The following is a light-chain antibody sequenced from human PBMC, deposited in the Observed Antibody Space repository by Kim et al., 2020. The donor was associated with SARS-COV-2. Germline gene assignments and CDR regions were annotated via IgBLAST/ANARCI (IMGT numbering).Light chain of an antibody. J-gene: IGKJ1*01. CDR1: QGISHS. Sequence: EIQMAQSPSTLSVSVGDRVTLTCRASQGISHSLAWYQQKPGKVPMLLIYGASTLQSGVPSRFSGSGSGADFTLTISSLQPEDAAAYYCQKYDSAPWTFGQGTKVDIK. CDR2: GAS. CDR3: QKYDSAPWT. V-gene: IGKV1-27*01.